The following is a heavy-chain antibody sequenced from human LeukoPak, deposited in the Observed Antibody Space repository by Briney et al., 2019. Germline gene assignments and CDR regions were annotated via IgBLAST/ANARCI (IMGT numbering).Heavy chain of an antibody. J-gene: IGHJ4*02. D-gene: IGHD6-13*01. Sequence: PGGSLRLSCAASGFTFSNYWMSWVRQAPGKGLEWVANVKQDGSEKYYVDSVKGRFTISRDNAGNSLFLQMNSLRAEDTAVYYCAKTRPLDSSSWSHGDYWGQGTLVTVSS. CDR3: AKTRPLDSSSWSHGDY. CDR2: VKQDGSEK. CDR1: GFTFSNYW. V-gene: IGHV3-7*03.